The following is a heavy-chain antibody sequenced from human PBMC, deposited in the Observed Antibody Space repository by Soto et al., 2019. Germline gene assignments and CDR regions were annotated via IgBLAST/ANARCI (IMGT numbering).Heavy chain of an antibody. V-gene: IGHV5-51*01. J-gene: IGHJ4*02. CDR1: GYSFTSYW. CDR2: IYPSDSDT. D-gene: IGHD3-3*01. Sequence: PGESLKISCKGSGYSFTSYWIGWVRQMPGKGLEWMGIIYPSDSDTRYSPSFQGQVTISADKSISTAYLQWSSLKASDTAMYYCARSPPYYDFWSGYYDYWGQGTLVTVSS. CDR3: ARSPPYYDFWSGYYDY.